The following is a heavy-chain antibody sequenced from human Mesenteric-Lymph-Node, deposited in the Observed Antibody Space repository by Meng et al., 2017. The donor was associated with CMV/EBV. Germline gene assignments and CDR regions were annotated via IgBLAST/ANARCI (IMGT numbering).Heavy chain of an antibody. CDR3: AREVGAALLFDS. V-gene: IGHV4-31*03. J-gene: IGHJ4*02. CDR2: IYYTGST. D-gene: IGHD2-15*01. CDR1: GGSISSGGYY. Sequence: SVSGGSISSGGYYWSWIRQHPGKGLEWIGYIYYTGSTYYNPSLKTRVTISVDMYEKQFSLTLTSVTAADTAVYYCAREVGAALLFDSWGQGTLVTVSS.